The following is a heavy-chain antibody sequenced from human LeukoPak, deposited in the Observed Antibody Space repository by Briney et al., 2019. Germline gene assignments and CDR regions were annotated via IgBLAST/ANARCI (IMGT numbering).Heavy chain of an antibody. V-gene: IGHV4-39*01. J-gene: IGHJ4*02. CDR2: IYYSGNT. CDR1: GGSISSYY. CDR3: ARQTGSGLFILP. Sequence: PSETLSLTCTVSGGSISSYYWSWIRQPPGKGLEWIGSIYYSGNTYYNASLKSQVSISIDTSKNQFSLKLTSVTAADTAVYYCARQTGSGLFILPGGQGTLVTVSS. D-gene: IGHD3/OR15-3a*01.